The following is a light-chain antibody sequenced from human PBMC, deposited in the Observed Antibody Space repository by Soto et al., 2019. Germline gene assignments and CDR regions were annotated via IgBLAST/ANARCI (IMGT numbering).Light chain of an antibody. CDR3: CSYAGPYTSV. CDR2: DVT. Sequence: QSVLTQPRSVSGSPGQPVTISCTGTSSDVGGYNFVSWYQQHPGKAPKLMIFDVTERPSGVPDRFSGFKSGNTASLTISGLQADDEADYYCCSYAGPYTSVFGTGTKVTVL. CDR1: SSDVGGYNF. J-gene: IGLJ1*01. V-gene: IGLV2-11*01.